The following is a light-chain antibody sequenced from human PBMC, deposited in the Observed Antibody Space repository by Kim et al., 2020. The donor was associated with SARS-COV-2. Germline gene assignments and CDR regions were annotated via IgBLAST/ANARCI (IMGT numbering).Light chain of an antibody. CDR2: KDS. V-gene: IGLV3-27*01. CDR1: VLAKNY. CDR3: YSAADNDVV. Sequence: SVSPGEQARITCSGVVLAKNYARWFQQKPGQAPVLVIYKDSERPSGIPERFSGSSSGTTVTLTISGAQVEDEADYYCYSAADNDVVFGGGTQLTVL. J-gene: IGLJ2*01.